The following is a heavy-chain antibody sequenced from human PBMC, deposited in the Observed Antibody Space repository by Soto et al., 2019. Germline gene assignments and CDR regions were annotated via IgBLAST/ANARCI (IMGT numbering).Heavy chain of an antibody. J-gene: IGHJ6*02. CDR1: GVSISSGGYY. CDR3: AREGRVVGATYYYYGMDV. V-gene: IGHV4-31*03. Sequence: TLSLTCTVSGVSISSGGYYWSWIRQHPGKGLEWIGYIYYSGSTYYNPSLKSRITINPDTSKNQFSLQLNSVTPEDTAVYYCAREGRVVGATYYYYGMDVWGQGTTVTVSS. D-gene: IGHD1-26*01. CDR2: IYYSGST.